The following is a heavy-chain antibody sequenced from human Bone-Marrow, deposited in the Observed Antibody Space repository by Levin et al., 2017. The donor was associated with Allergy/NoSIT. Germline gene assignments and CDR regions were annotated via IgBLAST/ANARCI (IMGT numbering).Heavy chain of an antibody. V-gene: IGHV4-4*02. CDR3: AKAAFDI. CDR2: IYHTGTT. Sequence: SETLSLTCIVSGGPITNDNWWSWVRQSPGKGLEWIGEIYHTGTTNYNPSLKGRVTISVDKSRNKFSLRLTSMTAADTAMYFCAKAAFDIWGQGTLVIVSS. CDR1: GGPITNDNW. J-gene: IGHJ3*02.